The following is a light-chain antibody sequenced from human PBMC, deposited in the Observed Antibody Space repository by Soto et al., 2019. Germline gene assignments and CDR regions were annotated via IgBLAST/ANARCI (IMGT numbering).Light chain of an antibody. V-gene: IGLV3-21*04. CDR1: NVGSKS. J-gene: IGLJ1*01. CDR2: YDM. Sequence: SYELTQPPSVSVALGETARITCGNVGSKSVHWYQQKPGQAPVLVMYYDMDRPSGIPERFSGSNSGNTAALTIRRVEAGDEADYYCQVWDSSSGHYVFGTGTKLTVL. CDR3: QVWDSSSGHYV.